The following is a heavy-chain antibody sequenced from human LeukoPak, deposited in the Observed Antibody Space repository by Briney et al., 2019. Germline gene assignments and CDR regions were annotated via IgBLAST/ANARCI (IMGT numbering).Heavy chain of an antibody. V-gene: IGHV3-7*01. CDR3: ARAAGITIFGVVVDYYYYMDV. Sequence: GGSLRLSCAASGFTFSSYWMSWVRQAPGKGLEWVANIKQDGSEKYYVDSVKGRFTISRDNAKNSLYLQMNSLRAEDTAVYYCARAAGITIFGVVVDYYYYMDVWGKGTTVTVSS. CDR2: IKQDGSEK. J-gene: IGHJ6*03. CDR1: GFTFSSYW. D-gene: IGHD3-3*01.